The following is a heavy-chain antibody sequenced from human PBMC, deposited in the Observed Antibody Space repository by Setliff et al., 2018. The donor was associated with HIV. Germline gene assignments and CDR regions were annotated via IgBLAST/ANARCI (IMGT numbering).Heavy chain of an antibody. CDR2: IIPVFGSG. D-gene: IGHD3-16*01. CDR3: ARMSADIPLGD. CDR1: GVSFSGYA. J-gene: IGHJ4*02. Sequence: ASVKVSCKTSGVSFSGYAISWVRQAPGQGLEWMGGIIPVFGSGNYAERFQPRLTITADASTSTVYMELSSLRSDDTAVYYCARMSADIPLGDWGRGTQVTVSS. V-gene: IGHV1-69*13.